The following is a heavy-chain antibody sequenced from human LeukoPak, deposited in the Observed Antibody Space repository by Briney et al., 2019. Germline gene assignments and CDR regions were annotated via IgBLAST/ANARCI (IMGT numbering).Heavy chain of an antibody. CDR3: AKDRVGATFVFDY. V-gene: IGHV3-30*18. CDR1: GFTFSSYG. J-gene: IGHJ4*02. D-gene: IGHD1-26*01. Sequence: PGESLRLSCAASGFTFSSYGMHWVRQAPGKGLEWVAVISYDGSNKYYADSVKGRFTISRDNSKNTLYLQMNSLRAEDTAVYYCAKDRVGATFVFDYWGQGTLVTVSS. CDR2: ISYDGSNK.